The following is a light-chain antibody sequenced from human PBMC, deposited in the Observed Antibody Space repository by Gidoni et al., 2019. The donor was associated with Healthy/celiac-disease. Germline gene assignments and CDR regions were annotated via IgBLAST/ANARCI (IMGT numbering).Light chain of an antibody. J-gene: IGKJ2*01. Sequence: DIVMTQPPLSLPVTPGEPASISCRSSQSLLHSNGYNYLDWYLQKPGQSPQLLIYLGSNRASGVPDRFSGSGSGTDFTLKISRVEAEDVGVYYCMQALQTPPXFXQGTKLEIK. CDR1: QSLLHSNGYNY. CDR2: LGS. CDR3: MQALQTPPX. V-gene: IGKV2-28*01.